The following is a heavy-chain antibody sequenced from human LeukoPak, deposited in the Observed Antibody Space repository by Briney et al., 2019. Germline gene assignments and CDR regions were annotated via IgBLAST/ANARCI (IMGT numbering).Heavy chain of an antibody. V-gene: IGHV3-21*01. J-gene: IGHJ5*02. CDR1: GFTFSSYS. Sequence: GGSLRLSCAASGFTFSSYSMNWVRQAPGKGLEWVSSISSSSSYIYYADSVKGRFTISRDNAKNSLYLQMNSLRAEDTAVYYCARFCTSCYSGNWIDPWGQGTLVTVSS. CDR3: ARFCTSCYSGNWIDP. D-gene: IGHD2-2*01. CDR2: ISSSSSYI.